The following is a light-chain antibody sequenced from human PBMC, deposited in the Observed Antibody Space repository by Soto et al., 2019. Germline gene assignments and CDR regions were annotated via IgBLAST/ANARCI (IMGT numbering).Light chain of an antibody. Sequence: IQITQSPSSLSASVGDRVTITCRASQSISSYLNWYQQKPGKAPKLLIYAASSLQSGVPSRFSGSGSGTDFTLTISSLQPEDFATYYCQKSYSTPINFGQGTRLEIK. J-gene: IGKJ5*01. CDR1: QSISSY. CDR2: AAS. CDR3: QKSYSTPIN. V-gene: IGKV1-39*01.